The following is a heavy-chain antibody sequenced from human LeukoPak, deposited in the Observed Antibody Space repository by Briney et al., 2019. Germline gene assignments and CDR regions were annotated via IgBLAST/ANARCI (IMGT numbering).Heavy chain of an antibody. J-gene: IGHJ6*02. V-gene: IGHV1-2*02. D-gene: IGHD6-19*01. CDR1: GYTFTGYY. CDR2: INPNSGGT. Sequence: GASVKVSCKASGYTFTGYYMHWVRPAPGQGLEWMGWINPNSGGTNYAQKFQGRVTMTRDTSISTAYMELSRLRSDDTAVYYCARVVAEYYYYYGMDVWGQGTTVTVSS. CDR3: ARVVAEYYYYYGMDV.